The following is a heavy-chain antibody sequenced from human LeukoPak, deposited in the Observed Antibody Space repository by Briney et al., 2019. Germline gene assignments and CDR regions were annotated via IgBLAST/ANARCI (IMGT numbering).Heavy chain of an antibody. V-gene: IGHV3-23*01. CDR1: GFTFSSYA. Sequence: GGSLRLSCAAPGFTFSSYAMSWVRQAPGKGLEWVSVIGGSGSYTYYADSVKGRFTISRDNSKDTLYLQMNSLRAEDTAVYYCARDWYDYWGQGTLVTVSS. CDR2: IGGSGSYT. D-gene: IGHD6-13*01. CDR3: ARDWYDY. J-gene: IGHJ4*02.